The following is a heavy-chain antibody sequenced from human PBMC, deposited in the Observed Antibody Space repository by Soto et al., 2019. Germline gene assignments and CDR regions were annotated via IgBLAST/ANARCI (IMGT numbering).Heavy chain of an antibody. V-gene: IGHV1-8*01. CDR2: LNPTRERV. D-gene: IGHD2-8*01. CDR3: ARGDGRLLRPSGLDV. CDR1: GYTFSHDD. Sequence: VASVKASCKASGYTFSHDDINWVRLAAGRGLGRMRRLNPTRERVDYAHKFKDTVAMTWDMSVNTAYMELSRVTSAHTAVYYRARGDGRLLRPSGLDVWGPGTTVAVSS. J-gene: IGHJ6*02.